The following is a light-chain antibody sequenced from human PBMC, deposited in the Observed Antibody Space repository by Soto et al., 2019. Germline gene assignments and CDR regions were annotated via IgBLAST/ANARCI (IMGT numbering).Light chain of an antibody. Sequence: ELVRTQSPASLSVSPGGRATLSCRASQSISDTLAWYQQKPGQAPRLLIYSASRGATGFPARFSGSGSGTDFTLTISSLQSEDFAVYYCQQRSNWPPITFGQGARLEIK. V-gene: IGKV3-15*01. CDR1: QSISDT. J-gene: IGKJ5*01. CDR2: SAS. CDR3: QQRSNWPPIT.